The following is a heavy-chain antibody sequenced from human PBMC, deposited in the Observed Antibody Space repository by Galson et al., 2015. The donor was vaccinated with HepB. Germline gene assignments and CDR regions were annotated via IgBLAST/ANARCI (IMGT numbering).Heavy chain of an antibody. CDR1: GFTFTSSA. V-gene: IGHV1-58*01. J-gene: IGHJ6*02. CDR2: IVVGSGNT. Sequence: SVKVSCKASGFTFTSSAVQWVRQARGQRLEWIGWIVVGSGNTNYAQKFQERVTITRDMSTSTAYMELSSLRSEDTAVYYCAAEALIYDSSGYIYYYYGMDVWGQGTTVTVSS. CDR3: AAEALIYDSSGYIYYYYGMDV. D-gene: IGHD3-22*01.